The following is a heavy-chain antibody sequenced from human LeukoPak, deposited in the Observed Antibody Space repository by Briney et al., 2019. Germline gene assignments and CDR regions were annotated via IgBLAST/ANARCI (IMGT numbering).Heavy chain of an antibody. J-gene: IGHJ3*02. CDR2: ISSSSSYI. CDR1: GFTLSSHS. V-gene: IGHV3-21*01. Sequence: GGSLTPSCPASGFTLSSHSMNWVRPAPGKGLEWVASISSSSSYIYYAVSVERRFTIYRDNAKNSLYLQMNSLRAEDTAVYYCARSRQQLGVDAFDIWGQGTMVTVSS. D-gene: IGHD6-13*01. CDR3: ARSRQQLGVDAFDI.